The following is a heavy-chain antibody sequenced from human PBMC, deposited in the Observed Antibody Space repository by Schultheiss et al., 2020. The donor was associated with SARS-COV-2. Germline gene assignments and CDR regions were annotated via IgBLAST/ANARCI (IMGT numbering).Heavy chain of an antibody. CDR3: ATAQSRIRRRAFDI. D-gene: IGHD2-21*01. CDR2: INAGNGNT. Sequence: ASVKVSCKASGYTFTSYAMHWVRQAPGQRLEWMGWINAGNGNTKYSQKFQGRVTITRDTSASTAYMELSSLRSEDTAVYYCATAQSRIRRRAFDIWGQGTMVTVSS. V-gene: IGHV1-3*01. J-gene: IGHJ3*02. CDR1: GYTFTSYA.